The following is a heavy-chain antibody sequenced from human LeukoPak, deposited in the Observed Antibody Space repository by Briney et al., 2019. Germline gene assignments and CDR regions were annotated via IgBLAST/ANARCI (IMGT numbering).Heavy chain of an antibody. D-gene: IGHD1-26*01. CDR2: VYENGGTT. Sequence: GGSLRLSCVGSGFTFRSHAMSWVRQAPEKGLEFVSGVYENGGTTYYADSVKGRFSISRDNSKNTLYLQMDSLRGEDTAVYYCARDHSGSYSSDCWGQGTLVTVSS. J-gene: IGHJ4*02. CDR1: GFTFRSHA. CDR3: ARDHSGSYSSDC. V-gene: IGHV3-23*01.